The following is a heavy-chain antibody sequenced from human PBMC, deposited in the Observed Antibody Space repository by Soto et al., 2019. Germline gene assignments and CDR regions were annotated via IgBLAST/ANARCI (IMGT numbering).Heavy chain of an antibody. CDR1: GFTFSSYG. Sequence: PGGSLRLSCAASGFTFSSYGMHWVRQAPGKGLEWVAVISYDGSNKYYADSVKGRFTISRDNSKNTLYLQMNSLRAEDTAVYYCDAYNWYYGGLDDWGQGALVTVSS. CDR3: DAYNWYYGGLDD. D-gene: IGHD1-7*01. CDR2: ISYDGSNK. V-gene: IGHV3-30*03. J-gene: IGHJ4*02.